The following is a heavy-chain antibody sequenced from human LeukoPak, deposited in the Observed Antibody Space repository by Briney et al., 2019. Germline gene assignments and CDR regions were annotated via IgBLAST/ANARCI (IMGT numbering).Heavy chain of an antibody. J-gene: IGHJ5*02. Sequence: SETLSLTCTVSGGSISSYYWSWIRQPPGKGLEWIGYIYYSGSTNYNPSLKSRVTISVDTSRNQFSLKLTSVTAADTAVYYCARDTSGWYRRFDPWGQGTLVTVSS. CDR1: GGSISSYY. CDR2: IYYSGST. D-gene: IGHD6-19*01. V-gene: IGHV4-59*12. CDR3: ARDTSGWYRRFDP.